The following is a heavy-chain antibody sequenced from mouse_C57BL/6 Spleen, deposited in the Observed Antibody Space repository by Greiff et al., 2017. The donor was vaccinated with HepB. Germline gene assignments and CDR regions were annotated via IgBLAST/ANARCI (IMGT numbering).Heavy chain of an antibody. J-gene: IGHJ1*03. CDR2: IDPSDSYT. D-gene: IGHD1-1*01. V-gene: IGHV1-50*01. CDR3: ARNYYGSSCGYFDD. CDR1: GYTFTSYW. Sequence: QVQLQQPGAELVKPGASVKLSCKASGYTFTSYWMQWVKQRPGQGLEWIGEIDPSDSYTNYNQKFKGKATLTVDTSSSTAYMQLSSLTSEDSAVYYVARNYYGSSCGYFDDWGKGTTVTVSS.